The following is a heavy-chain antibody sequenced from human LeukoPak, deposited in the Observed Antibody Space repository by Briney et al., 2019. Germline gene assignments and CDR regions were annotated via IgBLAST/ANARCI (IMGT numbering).Heavy chain of an antibody. CDR1: GFTFSGHS. Sequence: GESLRLSCAASGFTFSGHSMTWVRQAPGKGLEWVANITLDGSERFYVDFVRGRFTISRDNADNSMYLQMNSLRAEDTAVYYCGRVIAGAIDYWGQGTLVTVSS. J-gene: IGHJ4*02. V-gene: IGHV3-7*01. D-gene: IGHD6-13*01. CDR2: ITLDGSER. CDR3: GRVIAGAIDY.